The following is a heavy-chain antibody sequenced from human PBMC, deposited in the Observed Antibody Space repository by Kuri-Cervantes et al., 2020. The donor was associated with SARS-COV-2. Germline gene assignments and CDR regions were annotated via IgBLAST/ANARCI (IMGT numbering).Heavy chain of an antibody. J-gene: IGHJ4*02. D-gene: IGHD5-24*01. CDR1: GGSIRSGQYY. Sequence: SETLSLTCTVSGGSIRSGQYYWSWVRQPSGKGLEWIGYISYIGSTFYHPSLKSRVTISSDTSKNQVSLRLTSATAADTAVYYCGRVSWLQMWHRYSDSWGQGTLVTVSS. CDR2: ISYIGST. CDR3: GRVSWLQMWHRYSDS. V-gene: IGHV4-30-4*08.